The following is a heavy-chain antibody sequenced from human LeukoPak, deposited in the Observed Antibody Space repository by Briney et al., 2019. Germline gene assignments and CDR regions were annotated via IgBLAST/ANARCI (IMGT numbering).Heavy chain of an antibody. CDR3: ARNINYYYYYGMDV. V-gene: IGHV4-59*08. Sequence: PSETLSLTCTVSGGSISSYYWSWIRQPPGKGLEWIGYIYYSGSTNYNPSLKSRVTISVDTSKNQFSLKLSSVTAADTAVYYCARNINYYYYYGMDVWGQGTTVTVSS. D-gene: IGHD1-7*01. CDR1: GGSISSYY. J-gene: IGHJ6*02. CDR2: IYYSGST.